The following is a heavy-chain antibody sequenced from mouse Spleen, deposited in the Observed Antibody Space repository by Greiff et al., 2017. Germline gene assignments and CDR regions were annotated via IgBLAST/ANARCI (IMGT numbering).Heavy chain of an antibody. Sequence: VQLQQSGPELVKPGASVKMSCKASGYTFTDYNMHWVKQSHGKSLEWIGYINPNNGGTSYNQKFKGKATLTVNKSSSTAYMELRSLTSEDSAVYYCAKGTHYRNYFDYWGQGTTLTVSS. J-gene: IGHJ2*01. CDR1: GYTFTDYN. CDR2: INPNNGGT. CDR3: AKGTHYRNYFDY. D-gene: IGHD1-1*01. V-gene: IGHV1-22*01.